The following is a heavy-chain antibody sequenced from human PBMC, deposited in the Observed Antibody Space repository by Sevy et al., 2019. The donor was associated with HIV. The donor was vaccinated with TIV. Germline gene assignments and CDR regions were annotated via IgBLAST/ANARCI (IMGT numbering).Heavy chain of an antibody. J-gene: IGHJ4*02. V-gene: IGHV4-59*11. Sequence: SETLSLTCTVSGGSISGHYWGWIRQSPGKGLEWIAYMYDSGSSNDNTSLRSRVTISVDTSKNQISLRLSSVTAADTAVYYCARGGALTYYDTSGFQNYFDSWGPGNLVTVSS. CDR3: ARGGALTYYDTSGFQNYFDS. D-gene: IGHD3-22*01. CDR2: MYDSGSS. CDR1: GGSISGHY.